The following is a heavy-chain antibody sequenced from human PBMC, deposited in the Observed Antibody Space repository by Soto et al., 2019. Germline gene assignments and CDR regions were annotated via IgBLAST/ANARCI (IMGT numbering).Heavy chain of an antibody. J-gene: IGHJ4*02. CDR1: GYTFTNYA. CDR2: INTGNGNT. Sequence: QVQLVQSGAEVKKPGASVKVSCKASGYTFTNYAMHWVRQAPGQSLEWMGWINTGNGNTKYSQKFQGRATIARDTSASTAYMELSSLRSEDTAVYYCARSLGYTFGYRDYWGQGTLVTVSS. V-gene: IGHV1-3*04. CDR3: ARSLGYTFGYRDY. D-gene: IGHD5-18*01.